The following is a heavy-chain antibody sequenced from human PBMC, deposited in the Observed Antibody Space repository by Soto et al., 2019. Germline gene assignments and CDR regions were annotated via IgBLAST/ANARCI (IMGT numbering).Heavy chain of an antibody. CDR2: ISPYTGNT. D-gene: IGHD2-21*02. J-gene: IGHJ6*02. V-gene: IGHV1-18*01. CDR1: GYIFVNYG. CDR3: SIVDLYVTPTPQDV. Sequence: QVQLEQSGDEVKKPGASVKVSCKASGYIFVNYGIAWVRQAPGQGLEWLGWISPYTGNTYYATKVQGRLIQTTDTPTSTACMDLGSLTSAETSVYYWSIVDLYVTPTPQDVWGQGTTVTVSS.